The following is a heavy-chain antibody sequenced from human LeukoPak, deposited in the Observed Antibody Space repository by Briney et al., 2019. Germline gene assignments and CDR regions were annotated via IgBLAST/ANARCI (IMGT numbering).Heavy chain of an antibody. J-gene: IGHJ5*02. CDR2: IYYSGST. D-gene: IGHD3-3*01. Sequence: SETLSLTCTVPGGSISSSSYYWGWIRQPPGKGLEWIGSIYYSGSTYYNPSLKSRVTISVDTSKNQFSLKLSSVTAADTAVYYCARLPVRSGYHAWGQGTLVTVSS. CDR3: ARLPVRSGYHA. CDR1: GGSISSSSYY. V-gene: IGHV4-39*01.